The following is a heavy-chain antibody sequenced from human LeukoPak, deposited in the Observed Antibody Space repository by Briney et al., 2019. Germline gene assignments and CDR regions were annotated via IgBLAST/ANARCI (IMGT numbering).Heavy chain of an antibody. Sequence: SETLSLTCTVSGGSISSGGYYWSWIRQPPGKGLEWIGYIYYSGSTNYNPSLKSRVSISVDTSKNQFSLKLSSVTAADTAVYYCARVPRGYSYGHNWFDPWGQGTLVTVSS. V-gene: IGHV4-61*08. J-gene: IGHJ5*02. D-gene: IGHD5-18*01. CDR2: IYYSGST. CDR3: ARVPRGYSYGHNWFDP. CDR1: GGSISSGGYY.